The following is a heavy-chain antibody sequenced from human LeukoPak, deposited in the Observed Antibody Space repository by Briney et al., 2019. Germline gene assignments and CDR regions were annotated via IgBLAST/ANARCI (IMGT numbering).Heavy chain of an antibody. CDR1: GFTFNYYG. CDR3: ARDSYGSGVQGDY. V-gene: IGHV3-30*03. CDR2: ISFDGTNK. D-gene: IGHD3-10*01. J-gene: IGHJ4*02. Sequence: GGSLRLSCAAPGFTFNYYGIHWVRQAPGKGLEWVAVISFDGTNKYYTDSVKGRFTISRDNAKNSLYLQMNSLRAEDTAVYYCARDSYGSGVQGDYWGQGTLVTVSS.